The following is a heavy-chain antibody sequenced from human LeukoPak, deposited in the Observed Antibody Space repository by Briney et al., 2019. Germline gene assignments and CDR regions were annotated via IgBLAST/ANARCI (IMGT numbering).Heavy chain of an antibody. CDR3: ASSRDGYNYVPFDY. D-gene: IGHD5-24*01. V-gene: IGHV1-69*05. J-gene: IGHJ4*02. Sequence: SVKVSCKASGGTFSSYAISWVRQAPGQGLEWMGGIIPIFGTANCAQKFQGRVTITTDESTSTAYMELSSLRSEDTAVYYCASSRDGYNYVPFDYWGQGTLVTVSS. CDR2: IIPIFGTA. CDR1: GGTFSSYA.